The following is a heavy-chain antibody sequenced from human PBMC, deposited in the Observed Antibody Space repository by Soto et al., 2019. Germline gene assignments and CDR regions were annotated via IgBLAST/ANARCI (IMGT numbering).Heavy chain of an antibody. CDR3: ARAPLRSFDWLLSPFDY. J-gene: IGHJ4*02. CDR1: GFTFSSYS. V-gene: IGHV3-21*01. D-gene: IGHD3-9*01. Sequence: EVQLVESGGGLVKPGGSLRLSCSASGFTFSSYSMNWVRQAPGKGLEWVSSIGTSSSYIYYADSVKGRFTISRDNAKNSLYLQMNRMRVEDMAVYYCARAPLRSFDWLLSPFDYWGQGTLVTVSS. CDR2: IGTSSSYI.